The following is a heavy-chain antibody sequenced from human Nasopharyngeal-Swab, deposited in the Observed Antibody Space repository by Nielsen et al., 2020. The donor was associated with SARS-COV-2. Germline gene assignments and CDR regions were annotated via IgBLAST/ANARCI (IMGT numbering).Heavy chain of an antibody. CDR1: GGTFSSYA. CDR2: IIPMFGTA. J-gene: IGHJ4*02. Sequence: SVKVSCKASGGTFSSYAFSWVRQAPGQGLEWMGGIIPMFGTANHAQNFQDGVTITADKSRSTVYMELSSLRSEDTAVYYCARWAGSANTQFWSGPFDYWGQGTLVTVSS. D-gene: IGHD3-3*01. V-gene: IGHV1-69*06. CDR3: ARWAGSANTQFWSGPFDY.